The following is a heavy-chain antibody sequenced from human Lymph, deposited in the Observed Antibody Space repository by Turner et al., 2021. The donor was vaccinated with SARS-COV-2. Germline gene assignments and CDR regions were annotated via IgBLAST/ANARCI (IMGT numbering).Heavy chain of an antibody. CDR1: GFTFDDYA. CDR3: AKDLAGTYYSSFDY. Sequence: EVQLVESGGGLVQPGRSLRLSCPVSGFTFDDYAMHWVRQAPGKGLEWVSGINWSGGSIAYADSVKGRFTISRDNPKNSLYLQMNSLRAEDTAFYYCAKDLAGTYYSSFDYWGQGTLVTVSS. J-gene: IGHJ4*02. CDR2: INWSGGSI. V-gene: IGHV3-9*01. D-gene: IGHD1-26*01.